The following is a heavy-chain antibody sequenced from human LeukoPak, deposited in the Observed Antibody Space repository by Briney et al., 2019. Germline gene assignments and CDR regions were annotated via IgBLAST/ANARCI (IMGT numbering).Heavy chain of an antibody. CDR3: VRPGERSRRDWNLDQ. Sequence: HGESLKISRKASRYSFSNYWIGWVRQVPGKGLEWMGIVYPRDSDTRYSPSFQGQVTISADKSISTAYLQWSGLNAADTAVYYCVRPGERSRRDWNLDQWGQGTLVTVSS. D-gene: IGHD1-1*01. V-gene: IGHV5-51*01. CDR1: RYSFSNYW. CDR2: VYPRDSDT. J-gene: IGHJ4*02.